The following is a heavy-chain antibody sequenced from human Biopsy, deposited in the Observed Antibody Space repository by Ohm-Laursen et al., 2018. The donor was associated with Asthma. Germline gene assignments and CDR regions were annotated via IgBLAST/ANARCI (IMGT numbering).Heavy chain of an antibody. CDR1: GFTFSSYS. CDR2: ISSSSSTI. D-gene: IGHD5-18*01. V-gene: IGHV3-48*02. Sequence: SLRLSCAASGFTFSSYSMNWVRQAPGKGLEWVSYISSSSSTIYYADSVKGRSTISRDNAKNSLYLQMNSLRDEDTAVYYCARFKRGYSYGYAGVFDYWGQGTLVTVSS. CDR3: ARFKRGYSYGYAGVFDY. J-gene: IGHJ4*02.